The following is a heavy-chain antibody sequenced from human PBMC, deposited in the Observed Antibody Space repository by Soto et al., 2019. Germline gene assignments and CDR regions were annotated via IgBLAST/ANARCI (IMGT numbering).Heavy chain of an antibody. D-gene: IGHD1-20*01. CDR3: AREGITGIDY. V-gene: IGHV1-18*01. CDR1: GYSFANYG. Sequence: QVQLVQSGVEVKKPGASVKVSCKTSGYSFANYGINWVRQAPGQGLEWMGWINTDTGNTVYAQTFQGRVTMTTDTSTSTVFMDLRSLRTDDTAVYYCAREGITGIDYWGQGTLVTVSS. J-gene: IGHJ4*02. CDR2: INTDTGNT.